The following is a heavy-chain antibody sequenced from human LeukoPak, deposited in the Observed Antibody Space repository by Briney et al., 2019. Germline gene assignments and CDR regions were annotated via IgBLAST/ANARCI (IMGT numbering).Heavy chain of an antibody. CDR1: GFTFSIYW. J-gene: IGHJ4*02. V-gene: IGHV3-23*01. D-gene: IGHD3-22*01. CDR2: ISDSGGST. Sequence: PGGSLRLSCAVSGFTFSIYWMHWVRQAPGKGLEWVSAISDSGGSTYYADSVKGRFTISRDNSKNTLYLQMNSLRAEDTAVYYCAKGKYYYDSSGYFPFDYWGQGTLVTVSS. CDR3: AKGKYYYDSSGYFPFDY.